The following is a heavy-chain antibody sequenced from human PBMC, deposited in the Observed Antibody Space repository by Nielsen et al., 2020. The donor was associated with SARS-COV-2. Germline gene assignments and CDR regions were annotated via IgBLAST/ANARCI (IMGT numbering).Heavy chain of an antibody. J-gene: IGHJ3*02. D-gene: IGHD3-3*01. CDR2: ISSSSSYI. Sequence: GESLKISCAASGSTFSSYSMNWVRQAPGKGLEWVSSISSSSSYIYYADSVKGRFTISRDNAKNSLYLQMNSLRAEDTAVYYCARVLSYTFDIWGQGTMVTVSS. V-gene: IGHV3-21*01. CDR3: ARVLSYTFDI. CDR1: GSTFSSYS.